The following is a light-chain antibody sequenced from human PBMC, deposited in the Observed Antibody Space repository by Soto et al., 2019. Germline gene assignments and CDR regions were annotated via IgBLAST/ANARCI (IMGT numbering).Light chain of an antibody. V-gene: IGLV2-23*01. CDR1: SSDVGSYNL. CDR3: CSYAGSSIPYV. Sequence: QSVLTQPTSVSGSPGQSITISCTGTSSDVGSYNLVSWYQQHPGKAPKLIIYEGTKRPSGVSNRFSGSKSDNTASLTISGLQADDEADYYCCSYAGSSIPYVFGTGTKVTV. J-gene: IGLJ1*01. CDR2: EGT.